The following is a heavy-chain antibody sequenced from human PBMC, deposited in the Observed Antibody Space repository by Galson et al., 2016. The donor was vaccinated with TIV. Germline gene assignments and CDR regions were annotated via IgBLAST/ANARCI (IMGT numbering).Heavy chain of an antibody. V-gene: IGHV1-69*05. J-gene: IGHJ4*02. Sequence: SGGTFRSYVVTWVRQAPGQGLEWMGGIISISGTANYAQKFQGRLTITTDESTSTSYMELTSLTSEDTAIYYCARGNPVAGRGIDYWGQGTLVTVSS. CDR2: IISISGTA. CDR3: ARGNPVAGRGIDY. D-gene: IGHD6-19*01. CDR1: GGTFRSYV.